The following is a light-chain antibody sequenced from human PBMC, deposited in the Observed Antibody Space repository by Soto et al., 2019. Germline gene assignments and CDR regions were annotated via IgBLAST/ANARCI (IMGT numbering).Light chain of an antibody. CDR2: DVS. CDR1: SSDVGGYNY. CDR3: SSLTSSITYV. J-gene: IGLJ1*01. V-gene: IGLV2-14*03. Sequence: QSVLTQPASVSGCPGQSITISCTGTSSDVGGYNYVSWYQQHPGKAPKLMIYDVSNRPSGVSNRFSGSKSGNTASLTISGLQAEDEADYYCSSLTSSITYVFGTGTKVTVL.